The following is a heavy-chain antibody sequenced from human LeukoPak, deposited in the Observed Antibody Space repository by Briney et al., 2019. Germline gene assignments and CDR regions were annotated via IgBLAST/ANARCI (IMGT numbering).Heavy chain of an antibody. J-gene: IGHJ4*02. D-gene: IGHD3-10*01. V-gene: IGHV3-72*01. Sequence: GGSLRLSCAASGFTFSDHYMDWVRQAPGKGLEWVGRTRNKANSYTTEYAASVKGRFTISGDDSKNSLYLQMNSLKTEDTAVYYCARARNAGSYYYGSGLNDYWGQGTLVTVSS. CDR1: GFTFSDHY. CDR2: TRNKANSYTT. CDR3: ARARNAGSYYYGSGLNDY.